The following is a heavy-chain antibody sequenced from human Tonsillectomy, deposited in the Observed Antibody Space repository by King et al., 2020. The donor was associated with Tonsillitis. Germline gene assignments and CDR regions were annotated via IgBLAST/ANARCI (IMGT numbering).Heavy chain of an antibody. V-gene: IGHV4-39*01. J-gene: IGHJ4*02. CDR2: IYSGGST. CDR3: ARHGVLAVAGIQYYFDY. D-gene: IGHD6-19*01. Sequence: QLQESGPGLVKPSETLSLTCTVSGGSISSSSYYWVWIRHPPGKGLEWIGRIYSGGSTCYNPSLTGRVTRSVDTSKNHFSLKLSSVTAADTAVYYCARHGVLAVAGIQYYFDYWGQGTLVTVSS. CDR1: GGSISSSSYY.